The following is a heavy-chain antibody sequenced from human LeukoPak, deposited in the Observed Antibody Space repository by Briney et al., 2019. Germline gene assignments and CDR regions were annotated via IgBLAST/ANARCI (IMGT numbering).Heavy chain of an antibody. D-gene: IGHD1-26*01. CDR3: ARDRLTSGSYIFDY. CDR2: ISGRSSTI. J-gene: IGHJ4*02. CDR1: AFTFSDYS. Sequence: GGSLRLSCAASAFTFSDYSMNWVRQAPGKGLEWISYISGRSSTIYYADSVRGRFTISRDNAKNSMYLQMNGLRAEDTAVYYCARDRLTSGSYIFDYWGQGTLVTVSS. V-gene: IGHV3-48*01.